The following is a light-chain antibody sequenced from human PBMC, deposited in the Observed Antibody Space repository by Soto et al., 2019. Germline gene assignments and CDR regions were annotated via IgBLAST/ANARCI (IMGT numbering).Light chain of an antibody. CDR1: QSVSSK. J-gene: IGKJ1*01. Sequence: EIVMTQSPATLSVPLGERATLSCRASQSVSSKLAWYQHKPGQAPRLLIYGASTRATGIPARFSGSGSGTEFTLTISSLQSEDFAVYYCQQYNNWPRTFGQGTKVEIK. CDR3: QQYNNWPRT. CDR2: GAS. V-gene: IGKV3-15*01.